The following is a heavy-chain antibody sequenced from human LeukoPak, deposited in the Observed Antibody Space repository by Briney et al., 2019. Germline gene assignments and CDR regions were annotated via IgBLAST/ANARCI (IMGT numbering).Heavy chain of an antibody. D-gene: IGHD3-3*01. J-gene: IGHJ3*02. CDR1: GYTLTELS. V-gene: IGHV1-24*01. CDR2: FDPEDGET. Sequence: ASVKVSCKVSGYTLTELSMHWVRQAPGKGLEWMGGFDPEDGETIYAQKFQGRVTMTEDTSTDTAYMELSSLRSEDTAVYYCATRSPLTPDFWSGYLGYAFDIWGQGTMVTVSS. CDR3: ATRSPLTPDFWSGYLGYAFDI.